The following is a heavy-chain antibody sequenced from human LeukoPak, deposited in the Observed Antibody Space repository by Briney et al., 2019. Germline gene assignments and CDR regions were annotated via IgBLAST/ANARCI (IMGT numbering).Heavy chain of an antibody. D-gene: IGHD1-1*01. CDR1: GFTFSSYA. Sequence: GGSLRLSCAASGFTFSSYAMSWVRQAPGKGLEWVSAISGSGGSTYYADSVKGRFTISRDNAKNILHLQMNSLRLDDTAVYYCARDKGLEWPADYWGQGILVAV. J-gene: IGHJ4*02. CDR3: ARDKGLEWPADY. V-gene: IGHV3-23*01. CDR2: ISGSGGST.